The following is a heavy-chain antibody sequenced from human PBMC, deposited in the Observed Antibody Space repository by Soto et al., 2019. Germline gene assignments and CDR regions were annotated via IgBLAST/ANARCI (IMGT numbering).Heavy chain of an antibody. Sequence: GGSLRLSCAASGFTFSDYYMSWIRQAPGKGLEWVSYISSSGSTTYYADSVKGRFTISRDNSKNTLYLQMNSLRAEDTAVYYCAKDQGSSWYEIDYWGQGTLVTVSS. V-gene: IGHV3-11*01. CDR1: GFTFSDYY. CDR3: AKDQGSSWYEIDY. D-gene: IGHD6-13*01. J-gene: IGHJ4*02. CDR2: ISSSGSTT.